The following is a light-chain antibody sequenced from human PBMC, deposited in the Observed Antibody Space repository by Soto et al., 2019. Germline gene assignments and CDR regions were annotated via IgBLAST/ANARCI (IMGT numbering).Light chain of an antibody. V-gene: IGKV3-15*01. CDR1: QSVSSN. Sequence: EIVMTQSPATLSVSPGDRATLSCRASQSVSSNLAWYQQKPGQAPGLLIYDTSTRATGVPARFSGSRSGPEFTLTINSLQSEDFAVYYCQQRSNWPPELTFGGGTRLEIK. CDR3: QQRSNWPPELT. J-gene: IGKJ5*01. CDR2: DTS.